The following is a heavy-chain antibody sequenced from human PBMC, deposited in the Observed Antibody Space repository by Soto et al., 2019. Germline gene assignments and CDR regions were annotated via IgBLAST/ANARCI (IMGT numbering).Heavy chain of an antibody. CDR2: INVGNGNT. J-gene: IGHJ3*01. CDR3: AKDVLTSPRAFDF. CDR1: GYTFTNYA. V-gene: IGHV1-3*01. Sequence: ASLKVSCKASGYTFTNYAIPWVRPAPGQRLEWMVCINVGNGNTKYSQKFQGRVTIARDTSASTAYMELSSLRSEDTAVYYCAKDVLTSPRAFDFWGQGTMVTVSS. D-gene: IGHD3-16*01.